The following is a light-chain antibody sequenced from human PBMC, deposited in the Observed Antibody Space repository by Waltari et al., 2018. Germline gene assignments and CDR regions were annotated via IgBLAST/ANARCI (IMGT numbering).Light chain of an antibody. CDR1: SSDIGRYDI. V-gene: IGLV2-23*02. CDR2: DVS. J-gene: IGLJ3*02. Sequence: QSALTQPAAVSGSPGQSVPISCIGSSSDIGRYDIVSWYQQPPGNAPKLVISDVSKRPSGVSDRFSGSKSGDTASLTISGLQFEDEADYYCCSYAGNYVWVFGGGTRLTVL. CDR3: CSYAGNYVWV.